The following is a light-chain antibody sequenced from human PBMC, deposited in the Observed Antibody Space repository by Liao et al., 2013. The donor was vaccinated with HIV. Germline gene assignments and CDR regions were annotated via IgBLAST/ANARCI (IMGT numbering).Light chain of an antibody. CDR2: YDN. CDR3: QVWDSTGDHPGYV. Sequence: SYELTQPPSLSVAPGKTARITCGGNNIGSKSVHWYQQRPGQAPVLVIYYDNDRPSGIPERFSGSNSGNTATLTISRVEAGDEADYYCQVWDSTGDHPGYVFGAGTKVTVL. J-gene: IGLJ1*01. CDR1: NIGSKS. V-gene: IGLV3-21*01.